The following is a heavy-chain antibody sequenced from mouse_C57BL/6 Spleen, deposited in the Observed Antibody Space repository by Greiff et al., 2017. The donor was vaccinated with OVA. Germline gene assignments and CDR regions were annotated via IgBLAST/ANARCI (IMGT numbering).Heavy chain of an antibody. V-gene: IGHV1-72*01. J-gene: IGHJ2*01. Sequence: VQRVESGAELVKPGASVKLSCKASGYTFTSYWMHWVKQRPGRGLEWIGRIDPNSGGTKYNEKFKSKATLTVDKPSSTAYMQLSSLTSEDSAVYYCARWGYDYDEEGFDYWGQGTTLTVSS. CDR2: IDPNSGGT. D-gene: IGHD2-4*01. CDR1: GYTFTSYW. CDR3: ARWGYDYDEEGFDY.